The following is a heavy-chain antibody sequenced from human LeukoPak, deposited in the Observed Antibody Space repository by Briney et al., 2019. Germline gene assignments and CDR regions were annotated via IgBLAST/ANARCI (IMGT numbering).Heavy chain of an antibody. D-gene: IGHD3-10*01. J-gene: IGHJ5*02. CDR1: GGSISSYY. CDR3: ARTYYYGSGSRRWFDP. Sequence: SETLSLTCTVSGGSISSYYWRWLRQPPGKGLEWIGYIYYSGSTNYNPPLKSRVTISVDTSKNQFSLKLSSVTAADTAVYYCARTYYYGSGSRRWFDPWGQGTLVTVSS. CDR2: IYYSGST. V-gene: IGHV4-59*01.